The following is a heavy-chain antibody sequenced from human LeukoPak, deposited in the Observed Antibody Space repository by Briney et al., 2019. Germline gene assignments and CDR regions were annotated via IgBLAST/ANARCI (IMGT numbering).Heavy chain of an antibody. CDR3: ASYSYGLQDWFDP. J-gene: IGHJ5*02. CDR1: GGSVSSGSYY. Sequence: SETLSLTCTVSGGSVSSGSYYWSWIRQPPGKGLEWIGYIYYRGRTHYNPPLKSRVTISVDTSKNQFSLKLSSVTAADTAVYYCASYSYGLQDWFDPWGQGTLVTVSS. CDR2: IYYRGRT. V-gene: IGHV4-61*01. D-gene: IGHD5-18*01.